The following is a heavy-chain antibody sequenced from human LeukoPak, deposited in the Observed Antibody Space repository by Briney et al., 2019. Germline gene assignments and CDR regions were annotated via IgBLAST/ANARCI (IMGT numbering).Heavy chain of an antibody. CDR3: ARAWQWPPLDS. D-gene: IGHD6-19*01. CDR2: IHTSGNT. CDR1: GGSISSYY. Sequence: PSETLSLTCAVSGGSISSYYWSWIRQPAGKGLEWIGRIHTSGNTNYNPSLKSRVTMSVDTSKNQFSLKVTSVTAADTAVYYCARAWQWPPLDSWGQGTLVTVSS. V-gene: IGHV4-4*07. J-gene: IGHJ4*02.